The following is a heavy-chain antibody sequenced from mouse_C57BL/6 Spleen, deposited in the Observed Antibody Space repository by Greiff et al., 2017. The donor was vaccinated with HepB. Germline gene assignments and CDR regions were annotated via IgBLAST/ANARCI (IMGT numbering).Heavy chain of an antibody. CDR3: AREIYYGSSYADY. J-gene: IGHJ2*01. Sequence: VQLQQSGPELVKPGASVKLSCKASGYTLTSYDINWVKQRPGQGLEWIGWIDPREGSTKYNEKFKGKATLTVYTSSSTAYMELHSLTSEDSAVYFCAREIYYGSSYADYWGQGTTLTVSS. CDR2: IDPREGST. CDR1: GYTLTSYD. V-gene: IGHV1-85*01. D-gene: IGHD1-1*01.